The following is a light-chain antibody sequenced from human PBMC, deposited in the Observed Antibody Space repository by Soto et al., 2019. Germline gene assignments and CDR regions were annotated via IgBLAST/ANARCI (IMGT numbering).Light chain of an antibody. CDR3: QQYNSYSRT. J-gene: IGKJ1*01. CDR2: DAS. Sequence: DIQMTQSPSTLSASVGDRVTITCRASQSISSWLAWYQQKPGKAPKLLIYDASSLESGVPSRFSGSGSGTEVTLTLSSLQPDDFATYYCQQYNSYSRTFGQGTKVEIK. CDR1: QSISSW. V-gene: IGKV1-5*01.